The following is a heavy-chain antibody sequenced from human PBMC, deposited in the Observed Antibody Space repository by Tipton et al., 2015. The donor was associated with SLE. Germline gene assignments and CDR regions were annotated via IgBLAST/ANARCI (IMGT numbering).Heavy chain of an antibody. CDR2: IKRRTDGGTT. D-gene: IGHD5-12*01. V-gene: IGHV3-15*01. CDR3: SIETFSAYDYGAFDI. J-gene: IGHJ3*02. CDR1: GFSFINAW. Sequence: GSLRLSCAASGFSFINAWMTWVRQVPGKGLEWVGRIKRRTDGGTTDYAAPVKGRFTISRDDSKNTVYLQMTGLKTEDTAVYYCSIETFSAYDYGAFDIWGQGTMVNVSS.